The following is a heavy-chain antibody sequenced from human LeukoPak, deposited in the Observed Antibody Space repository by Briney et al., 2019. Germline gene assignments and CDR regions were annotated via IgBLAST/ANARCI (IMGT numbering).Heavy chain of an antibody. CDR3: AINYVAYSGYGIIFDY. CDR2: IYPGDSDT. V-gene: IGHV5-51*01. J-gene: IGHJ4*02. Sequence: NPGESLKISCKGSGYSFTSYWIGWVRQMPGKGLEWMGIIYPGDSDTRYSPSFQGQVTISADKSISTAYLQWSSLKASDTAMYYCAINYVAYSGYGIIFDYWGQGTLVTVSS. CDR1: GYSFTSYW. D-gene: IGHD5-12*01.